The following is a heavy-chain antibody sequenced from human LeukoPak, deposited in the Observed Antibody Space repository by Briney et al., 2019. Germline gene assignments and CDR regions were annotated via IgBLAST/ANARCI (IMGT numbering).Heavy chain of an antibody. J-gene: IGHJ3*02. Sequence: SQTLSLTCAISGDSVSSNSAAWNWIRQSPSRGLEWLGRTYYRSKWYNDYAVSVKSRITTNPDTSKNQFSLQLNSVTPEDTAVYYCATVGIADDAFDIWGQRTMVTVSS. CDR1: GDSVSSNSAA. D-gene: IGHD2-21*01. CDR2: TYYRSKWYN. V-gene: IGHV6-1*01. CDR3: ATVGIADDAFDI.